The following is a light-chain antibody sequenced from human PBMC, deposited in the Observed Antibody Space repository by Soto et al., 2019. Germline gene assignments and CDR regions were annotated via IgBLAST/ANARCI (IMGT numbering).Light chain of an antibody. V-gene: IGKV1-27*01. J-gene: IGKJ3*01. Sequence: DIQMTQSPSSLSASVGDRVTITCRASQGISNYFAWYQQKPGKVPKLLISAASNLQSGVPSPFSGSGSGTDFTLTISCLQAEDVATDDCQKYNSAPCAFGPGTKVYIK. CDR2: AAS. CDR1: QGISNY. CDR3: QKYNSAPCA.